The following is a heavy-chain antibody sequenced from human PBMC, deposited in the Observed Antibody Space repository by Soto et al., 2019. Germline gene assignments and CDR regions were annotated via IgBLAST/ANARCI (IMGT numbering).Heavy chain of an antibody. CDR3: ARALFDYGSGSYYPRYYYYYMDV. D-gene: IGHD3-10*01. J-gene: IGHJ6*03. Sequence: GGSLRLSCAASGFTVSSNYMSWVHQAPGKGLEWVSVIYSGGSTYYADSVKGRFTISRDNSKNTLYLQMNSLRAEDTAVYYCARALFDYGSGSYYPRYYYYYMDVWGKGTTVTVSS. CDR2: IYSGGST. CDR1: GFTVSSNY. V-gene: IGHV3-66*01.